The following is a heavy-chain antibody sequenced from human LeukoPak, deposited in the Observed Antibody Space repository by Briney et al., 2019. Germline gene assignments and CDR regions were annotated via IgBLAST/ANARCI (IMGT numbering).Heavy chain of an antibody. V-gene: IGHV4-59*01. J-gene: IGHJ2*01. Sequence: PSETLSLTCTVSGGSISSYYWSWIRQPPGKGLEWIGYIYYSGSTNYNPSLKSRVTISVDTSKNQFSLKLSSVTAADTAVYYCARDRYNWNYSGVRHFDLWGRGTLVTVSS. CDR1: GGSISSYY. CDR3: ARDRYNWNYSGVRHFDL. CDR2: IYYSGST. D-gene: IGHD1-7*01.